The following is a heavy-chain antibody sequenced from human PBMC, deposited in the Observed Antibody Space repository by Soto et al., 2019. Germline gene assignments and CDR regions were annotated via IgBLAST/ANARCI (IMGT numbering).Heavy chain of an antibody. CDR1: GGTFYTYT. Sequence: SVKVSCKASGGTFYTYTFSWVRQAPGQGLEWMGSITPIYPTTNYAEKFQGRLTVTADGPTNTAYMELNSLTSEDTAVYYCARIPRYSFPTSDDFDSWGQGTLVTVSS. V-gene: IGHV1-69*13. D-gene: IGHD5-18*01. J-gene: IGHJ4*02. CDR2: ITPIYPTT. CDR3: ARIPRYSFPTSDDFDS.